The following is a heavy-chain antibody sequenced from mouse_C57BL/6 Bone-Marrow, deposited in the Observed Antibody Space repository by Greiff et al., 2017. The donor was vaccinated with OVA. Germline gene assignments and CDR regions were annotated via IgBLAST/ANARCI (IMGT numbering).Heavy chain of an antibody. D-gene: IGHD1-1*01. CDR3: AQITTYYAMDY. V-gene: IGHV1-53*01. Sequence: QVQLQQPGTELVKPGASVKLSWKASGYTFTSYWMHWVKQRPGQGLEWIGNINPSTGGTNYNEKFKSTATLTVDKSSSTAYMQLSSLTSEDSAVDSCAQITTYYAMDYWGQGTSVTVSS. J-gene: IGHJ4*01. CDR2: INPSTGGT. CDR1: GYTFTSYW.